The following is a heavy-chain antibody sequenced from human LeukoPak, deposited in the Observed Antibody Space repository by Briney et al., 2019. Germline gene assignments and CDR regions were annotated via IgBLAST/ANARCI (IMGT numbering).Heavy chain of an antibody. V-gene: IGHV3-11*01. CDR2: SSSRATLK. Sequence: PGGALRLSCAASGFTFSHYYMSWIRQARGKGREWVSYSSSRATLKDYADSVKGRFTISRDNGKNSLYLQMNRLRAEDTAVYYCARDVSFFGGTYYFDLWGQGSLVTVSS. D-gene: IGHD1-26*01. CDR3: ARDVSFFGGTYYFDL. J-gene: IGHJ4*02. CDR1: GFTFSHYY.